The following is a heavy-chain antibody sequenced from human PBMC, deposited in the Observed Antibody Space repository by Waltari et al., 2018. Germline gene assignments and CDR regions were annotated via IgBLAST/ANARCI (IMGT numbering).Heavy chain of an antibody. V-gene: IGHV4-39*01. Sequence: QLQLQESGPGLVKPSETLSLTCTVSGGSLSSSRYFWAWFRQPPGKGLEWFGSIYFSGRTSYNLSLKSRVTISVDRSTNQVSLKLTSVTAADTAVYFCAREVPRNGYIGLIYYYMDVWGKGTTVTVSS. D-gene: IGHD5-12*01. CDR1: GGSLSSSRYF. CDR2: IYFSGRT. CDR3: AREVPRNGYIGLIYYYMDV. J-gene: IGHJ6*03.